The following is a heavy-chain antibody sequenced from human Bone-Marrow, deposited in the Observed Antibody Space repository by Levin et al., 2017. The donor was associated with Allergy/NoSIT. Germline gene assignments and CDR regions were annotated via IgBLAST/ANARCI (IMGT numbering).Heavy chain of an antibody. CDR1: GFTFSSYA. V-gene: IGHV3-30*04. D-gene: IGHD5-18*01. Sequence: GGSLRLSCAASGFTFSSYAMHWVRQAPGKGLEWVAVISYDGSNKYYADSVKGRFTISRDNSKNTLYLQMNSLRAEDTAVYYCASSPIGYSYGPNFDYWGQGTLVTVSS. CDR3: ASSPIGYSYGPNFDY. J-gene: IGHJ4*02. CDR2: ISYDGSNK.